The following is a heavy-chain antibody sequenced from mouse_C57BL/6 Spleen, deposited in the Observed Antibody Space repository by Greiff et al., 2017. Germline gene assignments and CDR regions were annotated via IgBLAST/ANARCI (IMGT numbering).Heavy chain of an antibody. V-gene: IGHV1-59*01. CDR1: GYTFTSYR. Sequence: QVQLQQPGAELVRPGTSVKLSCKASGYTFTSYRMHWVKQRPGQGLEWIGVIDPSDSYTNYTQKLKGKATLTVDTSSSTAYMQSSSLTSEDSAVYYCGVRGEEYFDYWGKGTTLTVSS. D-gene: IGHD3-3*01. CDR2: IDPSDSYT. CDR3: GVRGEEYFDY. J-gene: IGHJ2*01.